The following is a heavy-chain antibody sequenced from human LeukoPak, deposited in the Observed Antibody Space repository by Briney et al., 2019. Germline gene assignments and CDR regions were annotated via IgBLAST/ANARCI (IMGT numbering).Heavy chain of an antibody. CDR2: IYPGDSDT. Sequence: GESLKISCKGSGYRFTSYWIGWVRQLPGKGLEWMGIIYPGDSDTRYSPSFQGQVTISADKSISTAYLQWSSLKASDTAMYYCARQGLYYYDSSGYYEVDYWGQGTLVTVSS. J-gene: IGHJ4*02. CDR1: GYRFTSYW. D-gene: IGHD3-22*01. CDR3: ARQGLYYYDSSGYYEVDY. V-gene: IGHV5-51*01.